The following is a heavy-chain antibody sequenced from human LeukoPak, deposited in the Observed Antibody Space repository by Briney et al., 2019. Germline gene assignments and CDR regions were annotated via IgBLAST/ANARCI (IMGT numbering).Heavy chain of an antibody. CDR1: GFTFSSYE. V-gene: IGHV4-34*01. CDR2: INHSGST. Sequence: GSLRLSCAASGFTFSSYEMNWVRQAPGKGLEWIGEINHSGSTNYNPSLKSRVTISVDTSKNQFSLKLSSVTAADTAVYYCARRRRQSLFSGSYPPYYYYMDVWGKGTTVTISS. D-gene: IGHD3-10*01. CDR3: ARRRRQSLFSGSYPPYYYYMDV. J-gene: IGHJ6*03.